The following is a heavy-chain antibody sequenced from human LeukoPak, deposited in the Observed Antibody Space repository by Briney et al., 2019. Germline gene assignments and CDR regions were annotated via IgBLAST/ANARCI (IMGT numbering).Heavy chain of an antibody. CDR3: ARYDSGTSNDAFDI. V-gene: IGHV4-59*12. D-gene: IGHD1-26*01. J-gene: IGHJ3*02. CDR1: GGSISNYY. CDR2: IYNSGRT. Sequence: PSETLSLTCIVSGGSISNYYWSWIRQPPGKGLEWIGYIYNSGRTNYNPSLKSRVTISVDTSKNQFPLKLSSVTAADTAVYYCARYDSGTSNDAFDIWGQGTMVTVSS.